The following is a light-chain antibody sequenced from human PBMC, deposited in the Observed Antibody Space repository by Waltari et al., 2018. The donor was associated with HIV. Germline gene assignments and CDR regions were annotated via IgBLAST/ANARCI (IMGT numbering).Light chain of an antibody. CDR2: RNN. Sequence: QSVLTQPPSASGTPGQRVTISCSGSSSNIGSFYVYWYQQLPGSAPKLLIYRNNQRPSGCPDRFSGSKSGTSASLAISGLRSEDEADYYCAAWTDSLRGVVFGGGTKLSVL. J-gene: IGLJ2*01. CDR3: AAWTDSLRGVV. CDR1: SSNIGSFY. V-gene: IGLV1-47*01.